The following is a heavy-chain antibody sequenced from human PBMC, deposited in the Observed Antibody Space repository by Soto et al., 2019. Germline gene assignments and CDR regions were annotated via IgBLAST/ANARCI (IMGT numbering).Heavy chain of an antibody. CDR3: ARCGELAKSWHMDV. D-gene: IGHD3-3*02. Sequence: XESLKVSWKCSGNSFTSYLGGWVHQMPGKGLEWMGIIYPGDSDTRYSPSFQGQVTISADKSISTAYLQWSSLKASDTAMYYCARCGELAKSWHMDVWGQGTTVTVS. CDR2: IYPGDSDT. J-gene: IGHJ6*02. CDR1: GNSFTSYL. V-gene: IGHV5-51*07.